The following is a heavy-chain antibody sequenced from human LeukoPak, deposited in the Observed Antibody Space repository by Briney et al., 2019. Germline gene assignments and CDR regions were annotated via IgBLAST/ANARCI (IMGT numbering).Heavy chain of an antibody. J-gene: IGHJ4*02. V-gene: IGHV3-48*03. CDR2: TTNSGGTT. CDR3: AKVKYSGSYFYHYFDY. D-gene: IGHD1-26*01. CDR1: GFTFSSYE. Sequence: GGSLRLSCAASGFTFSSYEMSWVRQAPGKGLEWVSYTTNSGGTTYYADSVKGRFTISRDNAKNSLYLQMNSLRAEDTALYYCAKVKYSGSYFYHYFDYWGQGTLVTVSS.